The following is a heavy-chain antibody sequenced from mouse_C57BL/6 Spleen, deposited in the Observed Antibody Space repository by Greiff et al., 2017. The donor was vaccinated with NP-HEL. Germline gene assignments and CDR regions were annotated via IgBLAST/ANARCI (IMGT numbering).Heavy chain of an antibody. J-gene: IGHJ4*01. CDR3: ASRKPHYYAMDY. CDR1: GYTFTSYW. Sequence: VKLQQSGAELVKPGASVKMSCKASGYTFTSYWITWVKQRPGQGLEWIGDIYPGSGSTNYNEKFKSKATLTVDTSSSTAYMQLSSLTSEDSAVYYCASRKPHYYAMDYWGQGTSVTVSS. V-gene: IGHV1-55*01. CDR2: IYPGSGST.